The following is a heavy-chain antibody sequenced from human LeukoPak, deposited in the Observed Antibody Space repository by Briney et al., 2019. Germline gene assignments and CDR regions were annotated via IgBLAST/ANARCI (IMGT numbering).Heavy chain of an antibody. CDR3: AKWGDYDILTGYYDCDY. CDR2: IVGRGSST. J-gene: IGHJ4*02. CDR1: GFIFSNYA. D-gene: IGHD3-9*01. V-gene: IGHV3-23*01. Sequence: GGSLRLSCAASGFIFSNYAMSWVRQAPGKGLEWVSAIVGRGSSTYYADSVKGRFTISRDNSKNTLYLQLNRLRAEDTAVYYCAKWGDYDILTGYYDCDYWGQGTLVTVSS.